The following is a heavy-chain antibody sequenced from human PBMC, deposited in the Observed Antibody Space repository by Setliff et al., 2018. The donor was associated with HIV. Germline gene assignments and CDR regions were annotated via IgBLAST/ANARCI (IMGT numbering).Heavy chain of an antibody. V-gene: IGHV4-59*11. Sequence: PSETLSLTCTVSGGSISNHFWTWIRQSPGKGLEWIGSMYYGGRATYNPSLKSRVTISIDTSKSQFSLKLSSATAADTAVYFCVGRFGLVQIFSFDYWGQGMLVTVSS. J-gene: IGHJ4*02. CDR1: GGSISNHF. CDR3: VGRFGLVQIFSFDY. D-gene: IGHD2-15*01. CDR2: MYYGGRA.